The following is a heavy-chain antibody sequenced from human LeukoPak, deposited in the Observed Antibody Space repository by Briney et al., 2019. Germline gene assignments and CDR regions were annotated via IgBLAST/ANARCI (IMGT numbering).Heavy chain of an antibody. Sequence: PGGSLRLSCAASGFAFSNYAMSWVRQAPGKGLEWVSSLSGGGDSRYYADSVMGRFTISRDNAKNTLYLQMNSLRAEDTAVYYCARGAGVLLWFGESHDFDYWGQGTLVTVSS. J-gene: IGHJ4*02. CDR1: GFAFSNYA. V-gene: IGHV3-23*01. CDR2: LSGGGDSR. D-gene: IGHD3-10*01. CDR3: ARGAGVLLWFGESHDFDY.